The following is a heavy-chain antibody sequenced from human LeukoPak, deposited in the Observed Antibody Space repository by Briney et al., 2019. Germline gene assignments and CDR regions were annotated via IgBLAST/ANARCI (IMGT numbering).Heavy chain of an antibody. Sequence: GGSLRLSCAASGFTFSSYAMSWVRQAPGKGLEWVPAISGSGGSTYYADSVKGRFTISRDNSKNTLYLQMNSLRAEDTAVYYCAKVADYSNYYYYYYMDVWGKGTTVTVSS. D-gene: IGHD4-11*01. J-gene: IGHJ6*03. V-gene: IGHV3-23*01. CDR3: AKVADYSNYYYYYYMDV. CDR2: ISGSGGST. CDR1: GFTFSSYA.